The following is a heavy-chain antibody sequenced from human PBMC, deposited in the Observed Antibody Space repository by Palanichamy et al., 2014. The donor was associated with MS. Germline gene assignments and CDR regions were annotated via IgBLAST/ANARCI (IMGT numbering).Heavy chain of an antibody. J-gene: IGHJ3*02. CDR1: GFTFDSYS. CDR3: ARYSGRMGAFDI. CDR2: ISSSSSTI. Sequence: EVQLVESGGGLVQPGGSLRLSCAASGFTFDSYSMNWVRRAPGKGLEWVSYISSSSSTIYYADPVKGRCTLSRDNAKNLLYLQMNSLRDEDTAMYYCARYSGRMGAFDIWGQGTMVSVSS. V-gene: IGHV3-48*02. D-gene: IGHD1-26*01.